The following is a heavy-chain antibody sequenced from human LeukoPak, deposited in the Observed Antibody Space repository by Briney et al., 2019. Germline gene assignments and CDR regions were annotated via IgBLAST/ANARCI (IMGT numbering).Heavy chain of an antibody. CDR3: AKGRDSNYPFDY. V-gene: IGHV3-7*01. Sequence: GGSLRLSCAASGFTLSNHWMIWVRQAPGKGLECVANIKQDGIEKYYLDSVKGRFTISRDNAKNSVYLQMNSLRVEDTAVYYCAKGRDSNYPFDYWSQGTLVTVSS. CDR1: GFTLSNHW. J-gene: IGHJ4*02. D-gene: IGHD4-11*01. CDR2: IKQDGIEK.